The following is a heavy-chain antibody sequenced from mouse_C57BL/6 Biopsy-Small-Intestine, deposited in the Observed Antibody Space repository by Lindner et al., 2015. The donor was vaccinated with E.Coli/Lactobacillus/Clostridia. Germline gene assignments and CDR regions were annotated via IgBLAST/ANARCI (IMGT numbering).Heavy chain of an antibody. Sequence: SVKVSCKVLGYSLSELSMHWVRQAPGKGLEWVGGFDPENGKAVFAQKLQGRVTLTGDTSTDTACMELTNLRPEDTAVYYCAADTPSGESSLFIRKGYYYGMDAWGQGTTVTVSS. J-gene: IGHJ4*01. CDR2: FDPENGKA. CDR3: AADTPSGESSLFIRKGYYYGMDA. CDR1: GYSLSELS. D-gene: IGHD1-1*01. V-gene: IGHV1-83*01.